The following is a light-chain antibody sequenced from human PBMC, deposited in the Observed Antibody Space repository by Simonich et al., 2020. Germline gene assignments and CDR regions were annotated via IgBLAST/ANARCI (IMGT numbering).Light chain of an antibody. CDR1: QRVLYSSKNKKY. V-gene: IGKV4-1*01. CDR3: QQYYSTPYT. J-gene: IGKJ2*01. Sequence: DIVMTQSPDSLAVSLGERATINCKSYQRVLYSSKNKKYLAWYQQKPGQPPKLLIYWASTRESGVPDRFSGSGSGTDFTLTISSLQAEDVAVYYCQQYYSTPYTFGQGTKLEIK. CDR2: WAS.